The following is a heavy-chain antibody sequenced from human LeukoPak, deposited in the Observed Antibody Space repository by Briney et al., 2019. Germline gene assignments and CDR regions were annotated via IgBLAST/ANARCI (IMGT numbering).Heavy chain of an antibody. CDR1: GGSISSNAYY. CDR3: ARGGAGIAVAGTYYYYYGMDV. J-gene: IGHJ6*02. V-gene: IGHV4-39*01. Sequence: SETLSLTCTVSGGSISSNAYYWAWIRQPPGKGLGWIGSIYSSVSTYYNPSLKGRVTISVDTSKNQFSLRLSSVTAADTALYYCARGGAGIAVAGTYYYYYGMDVWGQGTTVTVSS. CDR2: IYSSVST. D-gene: IGHD6-19*01.